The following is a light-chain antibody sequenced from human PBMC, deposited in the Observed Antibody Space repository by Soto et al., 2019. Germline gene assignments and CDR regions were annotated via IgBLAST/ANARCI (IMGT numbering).Light chain of an antibody. J-gene: IGKJ5*01. CDR2: DTS. CDR3: HQRNT. V-gene: IGKV3-11*01. CDR1: QSVSTY. Sequence: EVVMTQSPVTLYLSPGDRATLSCRASQSVSTYLAWYRQTPGQAPRLLIYDTSNRATGVPPRFSGSRSGTDFTLTISSVEPEDFAVFYCHQRNTFGQGTRLEIK.